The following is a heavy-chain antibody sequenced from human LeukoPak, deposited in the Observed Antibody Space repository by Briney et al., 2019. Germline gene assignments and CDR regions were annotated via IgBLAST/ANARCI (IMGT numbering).Heavy chain of an antibody. CDR3: ARDSVGYLYGDNDY. CDR2: ISAYNGNT. V-gene: IGHV1-18*01. D-gene: IGHD4-17*01. J-gene: IGHJ4*02. CDR1: GYTFTSYG. Sequence: ASVKVSCKASGYTFTSYGISWVRQAPGQGLEWMGWISAYNGNTNYAQKLQGRVTMTTGTSTSTAYMELRSLRSDDTAVYYCARDSVGYLYGDNDYWGQGTLVTVSS.